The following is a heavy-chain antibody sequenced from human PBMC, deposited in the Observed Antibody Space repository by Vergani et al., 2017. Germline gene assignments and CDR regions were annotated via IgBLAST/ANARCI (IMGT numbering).Heavy chain of an antibody. Sequence: EVQMVESGGGLVKPGGSLRLSCVASGFTFSHYRMNWVRQAPGKGLEWISSVSGSSATPYYAASVKGRFSISRDNAKNTLHLQMNSLRADDTAVYYCTKGSRGYTGYFFDYWGQGTMATVSS. CDR2: VSGSSATP. V-gene: IGHV3-23*04. CDR3: TKGSRGYTGYFFDY. J-gene: IGHJ4*02. D-gene: IGHD5-12*01. CDR1: GFTFSHYR.